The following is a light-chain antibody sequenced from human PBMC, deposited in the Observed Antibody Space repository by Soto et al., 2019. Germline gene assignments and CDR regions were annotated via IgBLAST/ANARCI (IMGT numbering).Light chain of an antibody. CDR1: SSDIGSYNF. V-gene: IGLV2-14*01. CDR2: EVS. Sequence: QSALTQPASVSGSPGQSITISCTGTSSDIGSYNFVSWYQQHPGKAPKLIIYEVSNRPSGISNRFSGSKSDNTASLTISGLQAEDEAEYYCSSYTSSTTSVCGIGTKLTVL. CDR3: SSYTSSTTSV. J-gene: IGLJ1*01.